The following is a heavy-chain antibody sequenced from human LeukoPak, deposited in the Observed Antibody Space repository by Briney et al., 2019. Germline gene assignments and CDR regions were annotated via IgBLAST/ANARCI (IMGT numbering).Heavy chain of an antibody. CDR2: IYPGDSDT. Sequence: GESLKISCRGSGYSFTTYWIGLVRQMPGKGLEWMGIIYPGDSDTSYTPSFQGQVTMSADKSINTAYLQWSSLKASDTAMYYCARRQGCSSTSCPPDYWGQGTLVTVSP. V-gene: IGHV5-51*01. J-gene: IGHJ4*02. CDR1: GYSFTTYW. D-gene: IGHD2-2*01. CDR3: ARRQGCSSTSCPPDY.